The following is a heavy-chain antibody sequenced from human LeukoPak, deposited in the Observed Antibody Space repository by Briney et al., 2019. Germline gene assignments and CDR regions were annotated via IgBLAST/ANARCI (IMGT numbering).Heavy chain of an antibody. CDR2: IYCSGST. CDR3: ARLAYVYDYVWGSYRSDAFDI. Sequence: AETLSLTCTVSGGSISSYYWSWIRQPPGKGLEWIGYIYCSGSTNYNPSLKSRVTISVDTSKNQFSLKLSSVTAADTAVYYCARLAYVYDYVWGSYRSDAFDIWGQGTMVTVSS. CDR1: GGSISSYY. D-gene: IGHD3-16*02. J-gene: IGHJ3*02. V-gene: IGHV4-59*08.